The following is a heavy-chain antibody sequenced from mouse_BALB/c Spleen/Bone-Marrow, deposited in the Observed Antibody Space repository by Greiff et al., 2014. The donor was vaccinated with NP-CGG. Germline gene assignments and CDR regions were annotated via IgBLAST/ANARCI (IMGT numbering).Heavy chain of an antibody. V-gene: IGHV4-1*02. Sequence: EVKLVESGGGLVQPGGSLKLSCAASGFDFGRYWMSWVRQAPGKGLEWIGGINPDSSSINYTPSLKDKFIISRDNAKNTLYLQMIKGRSEDTALYYCARPGDYYAMDYWGQGTSVTVSS. CDR3: ARPGDYYAMDY. CDR2: INPDSSSI. CDR1: GFDFGRYW. J-gene: IGHJ4*01.